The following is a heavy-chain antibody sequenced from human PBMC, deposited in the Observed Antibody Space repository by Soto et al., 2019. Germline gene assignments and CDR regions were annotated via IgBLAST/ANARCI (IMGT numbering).Heavy chain of an antibody. CDR2: IIPIFGTA. CDR3: ASSTNWNYLWNWFDP. Sequence: QVQLVQSGAEVKKPGSSVKVSCKASGGTFSSYAISWVRQAPGQGLEWMGGIIPIFGTANNAQKFQGRVTITADKSTSTAYMELSSLRSEDTAVYYCASSTNWNYLWNWFDPWGQGTLVTVSS. D-gene: IGHD1-7*01. J-gene: IGHJ5*02. CDR1: GGTFSSYA. V-gene: IGHV1-69*06.